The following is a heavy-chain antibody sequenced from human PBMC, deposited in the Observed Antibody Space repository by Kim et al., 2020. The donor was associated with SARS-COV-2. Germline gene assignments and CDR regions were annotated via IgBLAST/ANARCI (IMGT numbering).Heavy chain of an antibody. CDR1: GFTFSSYA. Sequence: GGSLRLSCAASGFTFSSYAMSWVRQAPGKGLEWVSAISGSGGSTYYADSVKGRFTISRDNSKNTLYLQMNSLRAEDTAVYYCAKSSVDDGYSGYDYFVQTWGMGIAAAGTNPNYYYYGMDVWGQGTTVTVSS. CDR2: ISGSGGST. D-gene: IGHD5-12*01. CDR3: AKSSVDDGYSGYDYFVQTWGMGIAAAGTNPNYYYYGMDV. V-gene: IGHV3-23*01. J-gene: IGHJ6*02.